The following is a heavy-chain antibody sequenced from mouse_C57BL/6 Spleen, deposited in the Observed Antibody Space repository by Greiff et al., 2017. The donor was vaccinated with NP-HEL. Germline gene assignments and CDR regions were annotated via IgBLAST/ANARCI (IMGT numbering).Heavy chain of an antibody. CDR1: GYTFTDYN. CDR3: ARSSNYYGNYPY. Sequence: VQLQQSGPELVKPGASVKMSCKASGYTFTDYNMHWVKQSHGKSLEWIGYINPNNGGTSYNQKFKGKATLTVNKSSSTAYMELRSLTSEDSAVYYCARSSNYYGNYPYWGQGTTLTVSS. D-gene: IGHD2-1*01. V-gene: IGHV1-22*01. J-gene: IGHJ2*01. CDR2: INPNNGGT.